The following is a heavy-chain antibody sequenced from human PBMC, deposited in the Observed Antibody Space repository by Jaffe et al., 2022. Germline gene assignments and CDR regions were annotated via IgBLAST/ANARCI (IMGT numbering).Heavy chain of an antibody. V-gene: IGHV4-34*01. Sequence: QVQLQQWGAGLLKPSETLSLTCAVYGGSFSGYYWSWIRQPPGKGLEWIGEINHSGSTNYNPSLKSRVTISVDTSKNQFSLKLSSVTAADTAVYYCARSGSHILTGYYPYYFDYWGQGTLVTVSS. J-gene: IGHJ4*02. CDR2: INHSGST. D-gene: IGHD3-9*01. CDR1: GGSFSGYY. CDR3: ARSGSHILTGYYPYYFDY.